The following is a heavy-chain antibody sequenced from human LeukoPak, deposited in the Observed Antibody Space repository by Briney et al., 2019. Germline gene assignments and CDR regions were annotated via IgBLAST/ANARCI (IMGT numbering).Heavy chain of an antibody. CDR2: ISGSGGST. J-gene: IGHJ4*02. CDR1: GFTFSSYA. D-gene: IGHD3-16*01. Sequence: GASLRLSCAASGFTFSSYAMSWVRQAPGKGLEWVSAISGSGGSTYYADSVKGRFTISRDNSKNTLYLQMNSLRAEDTAVYYCAKELYDYVWGSYSVPDYWGQGTLVTVSS. V-gene: IGHV3-23*01. CDR3: AKELYDYVWGSYSVPDY.